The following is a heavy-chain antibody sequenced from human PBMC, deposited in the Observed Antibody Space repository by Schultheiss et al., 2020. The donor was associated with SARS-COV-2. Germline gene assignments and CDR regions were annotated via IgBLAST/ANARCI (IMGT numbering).Heavy chain of an antibody. Sequence: SETLSLTCTVSGGSISSYYWSWIRQPPGKGLEWIGYIYYSGSTNYNPSLKSRVTISVDTSKNQFSLKLSSVTAADTAVYYCARDGYYYDSSGPGDAFDIWGQGTMVTVSS. J-gene: IGHJ3*02. CDR2: IYYSGST. CDR1: GGSISSYY. CDR3: ARDGYYYDSSGPGDAFDI. V-gene: IGHV4-59*12. D-gene: IGHD3-22*01.